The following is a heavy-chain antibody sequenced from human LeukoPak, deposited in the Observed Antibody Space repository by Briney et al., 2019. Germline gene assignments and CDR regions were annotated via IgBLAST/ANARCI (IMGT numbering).Heavy chain of an antibody. J-gene: IGHJ6*02. D-gene: IGHD4-17*01. V-gene: IGHV3-13*01. CDR3: ARTTVTDGMDV. Sequence: KGRFTISREIAKNSLYLQMNSLRAGDTAVYYCARTTVTDGMDVWGQGTTVTVSS.